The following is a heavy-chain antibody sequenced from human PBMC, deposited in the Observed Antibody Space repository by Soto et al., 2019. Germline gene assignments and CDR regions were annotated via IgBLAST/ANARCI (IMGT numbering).Heavy chain of an antibody. D-gene: IGHD3-9*01. J-gene: IGHJ6*02. Sequence: PSETLSLTCAVYSGSFSGYYWSWIRQPPGKGLEWIGEINHSGSTNYNPSLKSRVTISVDTSKNQFSLKLSSVTAADTAVYYCARNRSYYDILTGYYTPYGMDVWGQGTTVTVSS. CDR3: ARNRSYYDILTGYYTPYGMDV. CDR1: SGSFSGYY. CDR2: INHSGST. V-gene: IGHV4-34*01.